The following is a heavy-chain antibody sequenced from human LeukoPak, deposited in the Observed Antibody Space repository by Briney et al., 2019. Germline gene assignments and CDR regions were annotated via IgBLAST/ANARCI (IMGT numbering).Heavy chain of an antibody. CDR1: GFTFSSYG. Sequence: GGSLRLSCAASGFTFSSYGMHWVRQAPGKGLEWVANIKQDGSEKYYVDSVKGRFTISRDNAKNSLYLQMNSLRAEDTAVYYCARDSGHDSSGYYVGDAFDIWGQGTMVTVSS. D-gene: IGHD3-22*01. CDR3: ARDSGHDSSGYYVGDAFDI. V-gene: IGHV3-7*01. J-gene: IGHJ3*02. CDR2: IKQDGSEK.